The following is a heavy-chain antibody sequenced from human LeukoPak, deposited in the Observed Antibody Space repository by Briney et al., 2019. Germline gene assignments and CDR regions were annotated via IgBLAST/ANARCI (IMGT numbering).Heavy chain of an antibody. CDR3: ARGYATRGRDNSVGFDY. Sequence: GGSLRLSCAVSGFTFSSYWMHWVRQGPGKGLVWVSRMNSDGSDRDYADSVKGRFTISRDNAKNTLYLQMDSLKAEDTAVYFCARGYATRGRDNSVGFDYWGQGALVTVSS. V-gene: IGHV3-74*01. CDR2: MNSDGSDR. D-gene: IGHD3-16*01. J-gene: IGHJ4*02. CDR1: GFTFSSYW.